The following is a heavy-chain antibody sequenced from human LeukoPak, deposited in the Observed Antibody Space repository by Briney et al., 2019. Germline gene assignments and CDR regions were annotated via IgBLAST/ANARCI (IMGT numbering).Heavy chain of an antibody. Sequence: GESLRLSCAASGFTFTTYWMSWVRQFPGKGLEWVANINQDGTEKYYADSVKGRFTISRDNSKNTLYLQMNSLRAEDTAVYYCAKAYYDYVWGSYRYVAFDYWGQGTLVTVSS. D-gene: IGHD3-16*02. J-gene: IGHJ4*02. CDR3: AKAYYDYVWGSYRYVAFDY. CDR2: INQDGTEK. V-gene: IGHV3-7*01. CDR1: GFTFTTYW.